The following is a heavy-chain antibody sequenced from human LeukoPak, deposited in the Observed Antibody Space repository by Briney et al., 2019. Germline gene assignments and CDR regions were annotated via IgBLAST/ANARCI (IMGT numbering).Heavy chain of an antibody. CDR3: ARDFAYYYDSSGLNAFDI. CDR2: IYYSGST. V-gene: IGHV4-31*03. D-gene: IGHD3-22*01. CDR1: GGSISSGGYY. Sequence: SQTLSLTCTVSGGSISSGGYYWSWIRQHPGKGLEWIGYIYYSGSTYYNPSLKSRVTISVDTSKNQFSLKLSSVTAADTAVYYCARDFAYYYDSSGLNAFDIWGQGTMVTVSS. J-gene: IGHJ3*02.